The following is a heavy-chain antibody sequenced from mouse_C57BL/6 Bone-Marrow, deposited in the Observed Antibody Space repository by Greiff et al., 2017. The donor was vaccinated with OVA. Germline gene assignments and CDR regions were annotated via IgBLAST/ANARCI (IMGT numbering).Heavy chain of an antibody. CDR3: ARDGDYYAMDD. J-gene: IGHJ4*01. Sequence: EVNLVESGGGLVKPGGSLKLSCAASGFTFSSYAMSWVRQTPEKRLEWVATISDGGSYTYYPDNVKGRFTISRDNAKNNLYLQLSHLKSEDTAMYYCARDGDYYAMDDWGQGTSVTVSS. V-gene: IGHV5-4*01. CDR2: ISDGGSYT. CDR1: GFTFSSYA.